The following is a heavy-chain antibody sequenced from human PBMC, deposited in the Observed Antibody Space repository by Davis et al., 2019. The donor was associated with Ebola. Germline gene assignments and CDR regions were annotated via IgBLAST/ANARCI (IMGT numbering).Heavy chain of an antibody. CDR2: ISSSCSYI. Sequence: GESLKISCAASGFTFSNAWMNWVRQAPGKGLEWVSSISSSCSYIYYADSVKGRFTISRDNAKNSLYLQMNSLRAEDTAVYYCARVMTTVTTLRAFDIWGQGTMVTVSS. D-gene: IGHD4-17*01. CDR3: ARVMTTVTTLRAFDI. CDR1: GFTFSNAW. V-gene: IGHV3-21*01. J-gene: IGHJ3*02.